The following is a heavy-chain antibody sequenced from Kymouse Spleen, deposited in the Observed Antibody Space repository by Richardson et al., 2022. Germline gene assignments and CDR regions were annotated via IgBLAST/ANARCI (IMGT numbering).Heavy chain of an antibody. CDR1: GFTFSDHY. V-gene: IGHV3-72*01. CDR3: ARMVRGVIDY. D-gene: IGHD3-10*01. J-gene: IGHJ4*02. CDR2: TRNKANSYTT. Sequence: EVQLVESGGGLVQPGGSLRLSCAASGFTFSDHYMDWVRQAPGKGLEWVGRTRNKANSYTTEYAASVKGRFTISRDDSKNSLYLQMNSLKTEDTAVYYCARMVRGVIDYWGQGTLVTVSS.